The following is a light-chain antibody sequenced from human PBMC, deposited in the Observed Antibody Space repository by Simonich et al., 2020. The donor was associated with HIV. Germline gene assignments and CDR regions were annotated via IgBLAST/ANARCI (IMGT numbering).Light chain of an antibody. CDR1: QRISSY. J-gene: IGKJ2*01. Sequence: DIQMTQSPSSLSASVGDRVTITCRARQRISSYLNWYQQKPGKAPKLLIYAASSLQRGVPSRFSGSGSGTDFTLTISSLQPEDVATYYCQQRYSTPDTFGQGTKLVIK. V-gene: IGKV1-39*01. CDR2: AAS. CDR3: QQRYSTPDT.